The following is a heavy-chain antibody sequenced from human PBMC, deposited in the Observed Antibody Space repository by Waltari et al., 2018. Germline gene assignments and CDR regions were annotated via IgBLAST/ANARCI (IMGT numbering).Heavy chain of an antibody. CDR2: IVVGSGNT. D-gene: IGHD5-18*01. J-gene: IGHJ3*02. Sequence: QMQLVQSGPEVKKPGTSVKVSCKASGFTFTSSAMQWVRQARGQRLEWIGWIVVGSGNTNYAQKFQERVTISVDTSKNQFSLKLSSVTAADTAVYYCARGPKLWLPPRYSFDIWGQGTMVTVSS. CDR1: GFTFTSSA. V-gene: IGHV1-58*02. CDR3: ARGPKLWLPPRYSFDI.